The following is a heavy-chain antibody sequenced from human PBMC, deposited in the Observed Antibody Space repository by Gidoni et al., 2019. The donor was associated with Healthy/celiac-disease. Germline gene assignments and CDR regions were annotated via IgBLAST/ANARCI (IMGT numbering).Heavy chain of an antibody. CDR2: ISYDGSNK. CDR3: AKDEGSGGGY. CDR1: GFTFSSYG. D-gene: IGHD1-26*01. Sequence: QVQLVESGGGVVQPGRSLRLSCAASGFTFSSYGMNWVRQAPGKGLEWGAVISYDGSNKYYADSVKGRFTISRDNSKNTLYLQMNSLRAEDTAVYYCAKDEGSGGGYWGQGTLVTVSS. V-gene: IGHV3-30*18. J-gene: IGHJ4*02.